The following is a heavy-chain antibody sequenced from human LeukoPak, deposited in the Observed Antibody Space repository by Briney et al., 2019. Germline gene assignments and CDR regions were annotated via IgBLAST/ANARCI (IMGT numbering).Heavy chain of an antibody. CDR1: GFTFSSYA. CDR2: ISSNGGST. Sequence: GGSLRLSCAASGFTFSSYAMHWVRQAPGKGLEYVSAISSNGGSTYYANSVKGRFTISRDNSKNTLYLQMGSLRAEDMAVYYCARDGVWFGDDLWGQGTLVTVSS. CDR3: ARDGVWFGDDL. J-gene: IGHJ4*02. D-gene: IGHD3-10*01. V-gene: IGHV3-64*01.